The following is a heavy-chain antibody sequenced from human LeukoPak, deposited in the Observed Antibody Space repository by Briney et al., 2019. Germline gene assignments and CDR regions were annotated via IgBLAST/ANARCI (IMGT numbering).Heavy chain of an antibody. CDR2: IYSGGST. CDR3: ANGGYDFWSGYPRIDAFDI. CDR1: GFTVSSNY. J-gene: IGHJ3*02. V-gene: IGHV3-66*02. D-gene: IGHD3-3*01. Sequence: PGGSLRLSCAASGFTVSSNYMSWVRQAPGKGLEWVSVIYSGGSTYYADSVKGRFTISRDNSKNTLYLQMNNLRAEDTAVYYCANGGYDFWSGYPRIDAFDIWGQGTMVTVSS.